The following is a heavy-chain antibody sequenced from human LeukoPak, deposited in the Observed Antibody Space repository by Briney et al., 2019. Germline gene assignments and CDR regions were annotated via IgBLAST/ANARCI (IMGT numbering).Heavy chain of an antibody. CDR1: GYTFTGYY. D-gene: IGHD4-11*01. CDR2: MNPNSGNT. Sequence: APVKVSCKASGYTFTGYYMHWVRQAPGQGLEWMGWMNPNSGNTGYAQKFQGRVTITRNTSISTAYMELSSLRSEDTAVYYCARGRVSSSTWHSTYYYYFYMDVWGKGTTVTVSS. V-gene: IGHV1-8*03. CDR3: ARGRVSSSTWHSTYYYYFYMDV. J-gene: IGHJ6*03.